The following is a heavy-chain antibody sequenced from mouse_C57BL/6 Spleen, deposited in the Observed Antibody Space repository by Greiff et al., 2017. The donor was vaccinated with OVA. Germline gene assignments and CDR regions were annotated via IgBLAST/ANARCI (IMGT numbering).Heavy chain of an antibody. Sequence: DVKLVESEGGLVQPGSSMKLSCTASGFTFSDYYMAWVRQVPEKGLEWVANINYDGSSTYYLDSLKSRFIISRDNAKNILYLQMSSLKSEDTATYYCARGNYYGNYGLDYWGQGTTLTVSS. J-gene: IGHJ2*01. CDR2: INYDGSST. D-gene: IGHD2-1*01. CDR3: ARGNYYGNYGLDY. V-gene: IGHV5-16*01. CDR1: GFTFSDYY.